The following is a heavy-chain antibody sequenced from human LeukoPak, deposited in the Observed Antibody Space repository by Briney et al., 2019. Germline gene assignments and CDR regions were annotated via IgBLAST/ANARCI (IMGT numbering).Heavy chain of an antibody. J-gene: IGHJ1*01. D-gene: IGHD2-2*02. CDR3: ARVVVPAAIRGYFQH. CDR1: GFTFSSYA. V-gene: IGHV3-30-3*01. CDR2: ISYDGSNK. Sequence: PGRSLRLYCAASGFTFSSYAMHWVRQAAGKGLEWVAVISYDGSNKYYADSVKGRFTISRDNSKNTLYLQMNSLRAEDTAVYYCARVVVPAAIRGYFQHWGQGTLVTVSS.